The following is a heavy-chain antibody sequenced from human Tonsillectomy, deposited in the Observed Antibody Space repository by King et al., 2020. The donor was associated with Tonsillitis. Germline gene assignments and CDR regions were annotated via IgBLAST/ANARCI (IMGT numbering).Heavy chain of an antibody. V-gene: IGHV2-70*11. CDR1: GFSLSAAKMS. J-gene: IGHJ6*02. Sequence: TLKESGPALVEPTQTLTLTCTFSGFSLSAAKMSVSWVRQPPGKALEWLARIDWDGDIYYTTSLKTRLTISKDTSKNQVVLTLTNMDPVDTATYYCVRGPSGYFYQDGMDVWGPGTTVTVS. CDR3: VRGPSGYFYQDGMDV. CDR2: IDWDGDI.